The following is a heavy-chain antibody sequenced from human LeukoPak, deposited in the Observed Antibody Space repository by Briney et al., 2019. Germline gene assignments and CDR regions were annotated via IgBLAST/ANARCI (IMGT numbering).Heavy chain of an antibody. Sequence: GGSLRLSCVDSGFTFTNAWMSWVRQAPGKGLEWVSVIYSGGSTYYADSVKGRFTISRDNSKNTLYLQMNSLRAEDTAVYFCAKQSAGSSTWYSLHFDYWGQGTLVTVSS. CDR2: IYSGGST. D-gene: IGHD6-13*01. CDR1: GFTFTNAW. J-gene: IGHJ4*02. CDR3: AKQSAGSSTWYSLHFDY. V-gene: IGHV3-66*04.